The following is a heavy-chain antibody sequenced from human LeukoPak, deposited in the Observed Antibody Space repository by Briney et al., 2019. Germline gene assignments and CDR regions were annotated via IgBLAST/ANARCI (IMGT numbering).Heavy chain of an antibody. V-gene: IGHV3-21*01. CDR2: ISSSSSYI. CDR3: AREYNPSLDFWSGYYYYYYGMDV. Sequence: PGGSLRLSCAASGFTFSSYSMNWVRRALGKGLEWVSSISSSSSYIYYADSVKGRFTISRDNAKDSLYLQMNSLRAEDTAVYYCAREYNPSLDFWSGYYYYYYGMDVWGQGTTVTVSS. D-gene: IGHD3-3*01. CDR1: GFTFSSYS. J-gene: IGHJ6*02.